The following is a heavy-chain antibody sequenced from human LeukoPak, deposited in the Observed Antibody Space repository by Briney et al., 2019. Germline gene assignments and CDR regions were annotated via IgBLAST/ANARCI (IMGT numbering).Heavy chain of an antibody. V-gene: IGHV4-59*01. CDR2: IYYSGST. CDR3: ARTYYYGSGSYYNFDY. CDR1: GGSISSYY. J-gene: IGHJ4*02. Sequence: SETLSLTCTVSGGSISSYYWSWIRQPAGKGLEWIGYIYYSGSTNYNPSLKSRVTISVDTSKNQFSLKLSSVTAADTAVYYCARTYYYGSGSYYNFDYWGQGTLVTVSS. D-gene: IGHD3-10*01.